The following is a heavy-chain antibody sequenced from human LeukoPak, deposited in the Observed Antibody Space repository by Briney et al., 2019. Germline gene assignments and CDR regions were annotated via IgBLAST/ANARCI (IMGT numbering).Heavy chain of an antibody. CDR2: IKQDGSEK. V-gene: IGHV3-7*01. J-gene: IGHJ6*03. CDR3: ARERRAPTPYYYYYMDV. CDR1: GFTVSSNY. Sequence: GGSLRLSCAASGFTVSSNYMSWVRQAPGKGLEWVANIKQDGSEKYYVDSVKGRFTISRDNAKNSLYLQMNSLRAEDTAVYYCARERRAPTPYYYYYMDVWGKGTTVTVSS.